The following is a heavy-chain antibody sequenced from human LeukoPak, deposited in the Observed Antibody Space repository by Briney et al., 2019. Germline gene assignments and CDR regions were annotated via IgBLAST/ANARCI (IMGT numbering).Heavy chain of an antibody. J-gene: IGHJ4*02. Sequence: PSETLSLTCTVSGGSISSYYWSWIRQPPGKGLEWIGDIYYSGSTNYNPSLKSRVTISVDTSKNQFSLKLSSVTAADTAVYYCARNVPPLRYFDWLLVGSFDYWGQGTLVTVSS. CDR1: GGSISSYY. D-gene: IGHD3-9*01. CDR2: IYYSGST. V-gene: IGHV4-59*01. CDR3: ARNVPPLRYFDWLLVGSFDY.